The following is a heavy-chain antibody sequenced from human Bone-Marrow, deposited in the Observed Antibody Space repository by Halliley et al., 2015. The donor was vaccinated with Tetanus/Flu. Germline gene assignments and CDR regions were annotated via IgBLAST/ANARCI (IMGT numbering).Heavy chain of an antibody. D-gene: IGHD4-17*01. CDR2: IDPSDSYT. Sequence: EVQLVQSGAEVKKPGESLKISCKGSGYSFTSYWIGWVRQLPGKGLEWMGRIDPSDSYTNYSPSFQGHVTISADKSTGTAYLQWSSLKASDPAMYYCASRVDYGDYDRDSWGQGTLVTVSS. CDR3: ASRVDYGDYDRDS. J-gene: IGHJ4*02. CDR1: GYSFTSYW. V-gene: IGHV5-10-1*01.